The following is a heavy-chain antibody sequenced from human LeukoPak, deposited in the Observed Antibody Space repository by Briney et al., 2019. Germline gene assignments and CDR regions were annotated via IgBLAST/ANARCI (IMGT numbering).Heavy chain of an antibody. J-gene: IGHJ6*02. CDR1: GYTFTGYY. CDR3: ARGPYYDILTGYYRYYGMDV. CDR2: INPNSGGT. Sequence: ASVKVSCKASGYTFTGYYMHWVRQAPGQGLEWMGWINPNSGGTNYAQKFQGWVTMTRDTSISTAYMGLSRLRSDDTAVYYCARGPYYDILTGYYRYYGMDVWGQGTTVTVSS. V-gene: IGHV1-2*04. D-gene: IGHD3-9*01.